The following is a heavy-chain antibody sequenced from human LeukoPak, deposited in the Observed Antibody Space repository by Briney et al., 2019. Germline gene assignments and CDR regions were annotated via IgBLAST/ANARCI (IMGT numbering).Heavy chain of an antibody. J-gene: IGHJ5*01. CDR3: ARHTVIRGVINSRFDS. Sequence: GSLRLSCAASGFTFSSYAMSWIRQPPGKGLEWIATIFYSGSTYYSPSLKSRLTISVDTSKNHFSLKRSSVTAADTAVYFCARHTVIRGVINSRFDSWGQGTLVTVSS. CDR2: IFYSGST. V-gene: IGHV4-39*02. CDR1: GFTFSSYA. D-gene: IGHD3-10*01.